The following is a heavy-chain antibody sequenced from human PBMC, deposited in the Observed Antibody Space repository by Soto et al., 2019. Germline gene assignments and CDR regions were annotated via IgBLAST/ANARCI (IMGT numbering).Heavy chain of an antibody. D-gene: IGHD1-26*01. CDR1: GFTFSDHY. J-gene: IGHJ4*02. CDR3: ARFRGSYTRGLNY. V-gene: IGHV3-72*01. Sequence: EVQLVESGGGLVQPGGSLRLSCAASGFTFSDHYMDWVRQAPGKGLEWVGRSRNKANSYSTEYAASVKGRFTSSRDESKNSLYLQMNSLKTEDTDVYYCARFRGSYTRGLNYWGQGTLVTVSS. CDR2: SRNKANSYST.